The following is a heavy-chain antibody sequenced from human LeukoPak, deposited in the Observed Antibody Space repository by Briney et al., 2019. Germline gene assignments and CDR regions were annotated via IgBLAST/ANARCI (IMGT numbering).Heavy chain of an antibody. CDR2: INPSGGST. Sequence: ASVKVSCKASGYTFTRYCIHWVRQAPGQGLEWMGIINPSGGSTSYAQKFQGRVTMTRDMSTSTVYMELSSLRSEDTAVYYCARDKYSSSSFAYWGQGTLVTVSS. V-gene: IGHV1-46*01. J-gene: IGHJ4*02. D-gene: IGHD6-6*01. CDR1: GYTFTRYC. CDR3: ARDKYSSSSFAY.